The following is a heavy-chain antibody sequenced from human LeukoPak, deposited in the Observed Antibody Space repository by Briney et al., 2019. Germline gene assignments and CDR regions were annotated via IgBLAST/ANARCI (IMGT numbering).Heavy chain of an antibody. CDR2: FDPEDGET. Sequence: ASVTVSCKVSGYTLTELSMHWVRQAPGKGLEWMGGFDPEDGETIYAQKFQGRVTITADESTSTAYMELSSLRSEDTAVYYCASSYYYDSSGYSVDYWGQGTLVTVSS. CDR3: ASSYYYDSSGYSVDY. D-gene: IGHD3-22*01. V-gene: IGHV1-24*01. CDR1: GYTLTELS. J-gene: IGHJ4*02.